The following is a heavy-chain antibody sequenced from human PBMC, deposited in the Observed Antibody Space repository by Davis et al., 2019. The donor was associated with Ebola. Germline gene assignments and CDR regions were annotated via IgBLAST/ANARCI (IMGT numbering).Heavy chain of an antibody. J-gene: IGHJ5*02. Sequence: GESLKISCEASGFTFSSYAMNWVRQAPGKGLEWVSAISGPGGSRYYADSVKGRFTISRDNSKNTLYLQMNSLRAEDTAVYYCAKDRRQEAHNWFDPWGQGTLVTVSS. CDR3: AKDRRQEAHNWFDP. CDR2: ISGPGGSR. V-gene: IGHV3-23*01. CDR1: GFTFSSYA.